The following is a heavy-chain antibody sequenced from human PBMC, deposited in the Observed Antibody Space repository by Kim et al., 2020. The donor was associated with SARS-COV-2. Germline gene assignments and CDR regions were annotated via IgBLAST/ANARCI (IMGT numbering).Heavy chain of an antibody. V-gene: IGHV7-4-1*02. CDR2: INTNTGNP. CDR1: GYTFTSYA. Sequence: ASVKVSCKASGYTFTSYAMNWVRQAPGQGLEWMGWINTNTGNPTYAQGFTGRFVFSLDTSVSTAYLQISSLKAEDTAVYYCARDPRITIFGVVIKGDAFDSWGQGTMVTVSS. D-gene: IGHD3-3*01. J-gene: IGHJ3*02. CDR3: ARDPRITIFGVVIKGDAFDS.